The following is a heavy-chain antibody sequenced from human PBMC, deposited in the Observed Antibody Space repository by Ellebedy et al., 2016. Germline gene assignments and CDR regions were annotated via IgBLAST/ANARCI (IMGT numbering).Heavy chain of an antibody. D-gene: IGHD3-9*01. CDR1: GFAFSDYA. Sequence: GGSLRLSCAASGFAFSDYAFHWVRQAPGKGLEWVAVFLYDGRNKYYPDSVKGRFTVSRDISKSTLYLQMNSLRSEDTAVYYCAREANTGYYRTVDYWGQGTLVTVSS. CDR3: AREANTGYYRTVDY. V-gene: IGHV3-30*04. J-gene: IGHJ4*02. CDR2: FLYDGRNK.